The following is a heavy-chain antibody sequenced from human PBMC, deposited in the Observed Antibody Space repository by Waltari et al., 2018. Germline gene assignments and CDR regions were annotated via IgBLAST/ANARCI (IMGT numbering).Heavy chain of an antibody. J-gene: IGHJ6*02. D-gene: IGHD3-3*01. CDR2: IYYSGST. CDR3: ARLITIFGAQYGMDV. V-gene: IGHV4-59*08. Sequence: QVQLQESGPGLVKPSETLSLTCTVSGGSISSYYWSWIRQPPGKGLEWIGYIYYSGSTNYNPSLKSRVTISVDTSKNQFSLKLSSVTAADTAVYYCARLITIFGAQYGMDVWGQGTTVTVSS. CDR1: GGSISSYY.